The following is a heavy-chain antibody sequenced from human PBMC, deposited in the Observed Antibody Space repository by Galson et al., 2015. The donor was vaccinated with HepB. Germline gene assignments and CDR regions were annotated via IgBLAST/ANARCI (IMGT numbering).Heavy chain of an antibody. Sequence: SLRLSCAASGFTFSSYGMHWVRQAPGKGLEWVAFIRYDGSNKYYADSVKGRFTISRDNSKNTLYLQMNSLRAEDTAVYYCAKDFGYSGYDFFAFDYWGQGTLVTVSS. V-gene: IGHV3-30*02. CDR2: IRYDGSNK. J-gene: IGHJ4*02. CDR1: GFTFSSYG. D-gene: IGHD5-12*01. CDR3: AKDFGYSGYDFFAFDY.